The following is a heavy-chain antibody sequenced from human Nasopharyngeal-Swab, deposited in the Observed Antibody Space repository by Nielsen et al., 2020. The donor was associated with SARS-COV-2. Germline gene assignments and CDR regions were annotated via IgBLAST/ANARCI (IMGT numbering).Heavy chain of an antibody. J-gene: IGHJ4*02. CDR3: ARASSMVRGVIVPFDY. CDR2: IIPIFGTA. V-gene: IGHV1-69*06. D-gene: IGHD3-10*01. CDR1: GGTFSSYA. Sequence: SVKASCKASGGTFSSYAISWVRQAPGQGLEWMGGIIPIFGTANYAQKFQGRVTITADKSTSTAYMELSSLRSEDTAVYYWARASSMVRGVIVPFDYWGQGTLVTVSS.